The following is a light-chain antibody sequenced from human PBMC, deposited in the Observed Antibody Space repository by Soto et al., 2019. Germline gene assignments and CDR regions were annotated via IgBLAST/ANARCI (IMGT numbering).Light chain of an antibody. CDR1: QSVSSGY. V-gene: IGKV3-20*01. CDR2: DAS. CDR3: QQYGNSPPFS. J-gene: IGKJ2*03. Sequence: EIVLTQSPGTLSLSPGEIATLSCRASQSVSSGYLAWYQQKPGQAPRLLMYDASIRATGIPDRFSGSGSGTDFTLTISRLEPEDFAVYYCQQYGNSPPFSFGQGTKVEIK.